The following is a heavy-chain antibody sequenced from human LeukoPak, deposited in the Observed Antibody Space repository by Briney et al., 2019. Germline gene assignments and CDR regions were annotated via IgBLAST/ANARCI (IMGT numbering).Heavy chain of an antibody. V-gene: IGHV3-7*02. J-gene: IGHJ5*02. CDR1: GFMFSRYW. Sequence: PGGSLRLSCAASGFMFSRYWMSWVRQALEKGLEWVANIKEDGSEKYYVDSVKGRFTISRDNAKNSLYLQMNSLRAEDTAVYYCATYYYDSSSLSSWGQGTLVTVSA. CDR3: ATYYYDSSSLSS. CDR2: IKEDGSEK. D-gene: IGHD3-22*01.